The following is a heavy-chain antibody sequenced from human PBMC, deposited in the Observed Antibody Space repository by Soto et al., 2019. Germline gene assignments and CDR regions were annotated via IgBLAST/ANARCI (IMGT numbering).Heavy chain of an antibody. CDR3: TRQRYDYVWGSYRFLREPTIAY. Sequence: GGALRLSCAGSGFAFSCSAIDWVRQASGKGLEWVGRIRSKANSYATAYAASVKGRFTISRDDSKNTAYLQMNSLKTEDTAVYYCTRQRYDYVWGSYRFLREPTIAYWGQGTLVTVSS. V-gene: IGHV3-73*01. D-gene: IGHD3-16*02. CDR1: GFAFSCSA. CDR2: IRSKANSYAT. J-gene: IGHJ4*02.